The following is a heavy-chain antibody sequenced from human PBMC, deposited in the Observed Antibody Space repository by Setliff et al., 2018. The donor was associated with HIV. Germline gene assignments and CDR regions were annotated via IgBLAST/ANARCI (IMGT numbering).Heavy chain of an antibody. CDR3: ARVGIKGGSDFWSGYRRPYYMDV. CDR2: IRQDGTDK. D-gene: IGHD3-3*01. Sequence: ETLSLTCTVSGDSISSGSYYWSWIRQPAGKGLEWVAKIRQDGTDKHYVDSVKGRFTISRDNAKNSLYLQMNSLRVEDTAVHYCARVGIKGGSDFWSGYRRPYYMDVWGKGTTVTVSS. CDR1: GDSISSGSYY. J-gene: IGHJ6*03. V-gene: IGHV3-7*01.